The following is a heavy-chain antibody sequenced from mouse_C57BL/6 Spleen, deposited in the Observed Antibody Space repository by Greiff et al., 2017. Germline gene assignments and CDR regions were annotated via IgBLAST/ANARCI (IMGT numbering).Heavy chain of an antibody. Sequence: VQLQESGAELVRPGTSVKVSCKASGYAFTNYLIEWVKQRPGQGLEWIGVINPGSGGTNYNEKFKGKATLTADKSSSTAYMQLSSLTSEDSAVYFCARERDGVDYWGQGTTRTVSS. J-gene: IGHJ2*01. CDR2: INPGSGGT. D-gene: IGHD3-3*01. CDR3: ARERDGVDY. V-gene: IGHV1-54*01. CDR1: GYAFTNYL.